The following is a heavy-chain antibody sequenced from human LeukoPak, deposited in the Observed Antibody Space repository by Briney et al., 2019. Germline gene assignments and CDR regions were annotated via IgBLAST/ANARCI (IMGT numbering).Heavy chain of an antibody. D-gene: IGHD6-19*01. J-gene: IGHJ6*02. Sequence: GGSLRLSCAASGFTFSSYSMNWVRQAPGKGLEWVSSISSSSSYIYYADSVKGRFTISRDNAKNSLYLQMNSLRAEDTAVYYCARKQWVKGYGMDVWGQGTTVTVSS. CDR2: ISSSSSYI. CDR1: GFTFSSYS. CDR3: ARKQWVKGYGMDV. V-gene: IGHV3-21*01.